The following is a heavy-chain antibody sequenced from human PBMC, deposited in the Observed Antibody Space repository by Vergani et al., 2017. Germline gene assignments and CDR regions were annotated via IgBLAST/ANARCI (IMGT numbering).Heavy chain of an antibody. CDR1: GGTFSSYA. D-gene: IGHD2-2*01. J-gene: IGHJ2*01. V-gene: IGHV1-69*01. CDR2: SIPIFGTA. Sequence: QVQLVQSGAEVKKPGSSVKVSCKASGGTFSSYAISWVRQAPGQGLEWMGGSIPIFGTANYAQKFQGRVTITADESTSTAYMELSSLRSEDTAVYYCARDRPNIPPYCSSTSCTYRGWYFDLWGRGTLVTVSS. CDR3: ARDRPNIPPYCSSTSCTYRGWYFDL.